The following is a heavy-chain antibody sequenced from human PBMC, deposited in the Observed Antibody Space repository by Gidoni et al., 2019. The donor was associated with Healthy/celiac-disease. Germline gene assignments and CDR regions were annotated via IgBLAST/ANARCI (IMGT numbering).Heavy chain of an antibody. V-gene: IGHV1-69*01. Sequence: QVQLVQSGAEVQKPGSSVKVSSKASGGTFSSYAINWVRQAQRQGLEWMGGIITIFGTANYAQKFQGRVTITADESTSTAYMELSSLRSEDTAVYYCASWGFGELFGPDYYYYYMDVWGKGTTVTVSS. CDR3: ASWGFGELFGPDYYYYYMDV. CDR1: GGTFSSYA. D-gene: IGHD3-10*01. CDR2: IITIFGTA. J-gene: IGHJ6*03.